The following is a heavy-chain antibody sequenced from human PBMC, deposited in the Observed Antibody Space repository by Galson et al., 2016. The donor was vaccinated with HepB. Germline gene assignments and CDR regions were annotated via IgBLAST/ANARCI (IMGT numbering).Heavy chain of an antibody. J-gene: IGHJ2*01. D-gene: IGHD6-13*01. CDR2: ISGSGGST. CDR1: GFTFSSYA. Sequence: SLRLSCAASGFTFSSYAMDWVRQAPGKGLEWVSFISGSGGSTYYADSVKGRFTISRDNSKNTLYLQMSSLRAEDTAVYYCAKGSSAGYWYFDLWGRGTLVTVSS. V-gene: IGHV3-23*01. CDR3: AKGSSAGYWYFDL.